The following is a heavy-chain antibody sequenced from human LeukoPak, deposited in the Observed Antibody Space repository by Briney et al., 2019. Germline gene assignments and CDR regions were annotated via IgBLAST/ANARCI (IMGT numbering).Heavy chain of an antibody. CDR2: IVIGSGNT. V-gene: IGHV1-58*02. Sequence: GTSVKVSCKASGFTFTSSAMQGVRQARGQRLEWIGWIVIGSGNTNYAQKFQERVTITRYMSTSRAYMEPSSLRYEDTAVYYCAAGYYDYVWGSYREYYFDYWGQGTLVTVSS. J-gene: IGHJ4*02. CDR3: AAGYYDYVWGSYREYYFDY. CDR1: GFTFTSSA. D-gene: IGHD3-16*02.